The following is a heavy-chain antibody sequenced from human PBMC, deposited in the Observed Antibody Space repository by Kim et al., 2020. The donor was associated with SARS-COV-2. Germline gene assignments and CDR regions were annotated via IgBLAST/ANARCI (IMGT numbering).Heavy chain of an antibody. Sequence: GESLKISCKGSGYSFTSYWIGWVRQMPGKGLEWMGIIYPGDSDTRYSPSFQGQVTISADKSISTAYLQWSSLKASDTAMCYCARGDPFYCTNGVCPGYWFDPWGQGTLVTVSS. CDR2: IYPGDSDT. CDR3: ARGDPFYCTNGVCPGYWFDP. V-gene: IGHV5-51*01. D-gene: IGHD2-8*01. CDR1: GYSFTSYW. J-gene: IGHJ5*02.